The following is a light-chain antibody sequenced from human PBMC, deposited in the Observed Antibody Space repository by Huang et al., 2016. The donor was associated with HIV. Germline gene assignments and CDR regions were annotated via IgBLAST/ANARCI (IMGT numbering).Light chain of an antibody. CDR2: KAS. V-gene: IGKV1-5*03. J-gene: IGKJ2*01. CDR1: QSISSW. CDR3: QQYNRYSYT. Sequence: DIQMTQSPSTLSASVGDRVTITCRARQSISSWLAWYQQKPGKAPKVLIYKASSLESGVPSRFSGSGSGTEFTLTISSLQPDDFATYYCQQYNRYSYTFGQGTNLEIK.